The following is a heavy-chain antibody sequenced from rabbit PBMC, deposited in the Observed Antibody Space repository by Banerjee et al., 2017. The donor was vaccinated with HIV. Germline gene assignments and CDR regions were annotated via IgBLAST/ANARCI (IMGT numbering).Heavy chain of an antibody. D-gene: IGHD4-2*01. CDR1: GFSFSSSHD. J-gene: IGHJ4*01. Sequence: QSLEESGGDLVKPGASLTLTCTASGFSFSSSHDMCWVRQAPGKGLELIACIWTSSGDTYYASWAKGRFTISKASSTTVTLQMPSLTVADTATYFCARGNAGYPYYFNLWGPGTLVTVS. V-gene: IGHV1S40*01. CDR2: IWTSSGDT. CDR3: ARGNAGYPYYFNL.